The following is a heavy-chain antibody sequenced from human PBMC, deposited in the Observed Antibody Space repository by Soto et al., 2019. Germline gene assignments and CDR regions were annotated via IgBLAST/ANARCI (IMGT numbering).Heavy chain of an antibody. J-gene: IGHJ6*02. Sequence: EVQLVQSGAEVKKPGESLTISCKGSGYRFTTYWISWVRQMPGKGLEWMGKIDPSDSYTNYSPSLQGHVTISADRSLSIAYLQWSSLEASDTAMYYCARHNDGYNPNAMDVWGQGTTFTVSS. CDR3: ARHNDGYNPNAMDV. CDR2: IDPSDSYT. CDR1: GYRFTTYW. V-gene: IGHV5-10-1*01. D-gene: IGHD5-12*01.